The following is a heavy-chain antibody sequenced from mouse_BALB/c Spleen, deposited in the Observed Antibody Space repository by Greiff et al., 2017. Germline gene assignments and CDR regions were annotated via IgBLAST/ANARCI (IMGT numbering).Heavy chain of an antibody. CDR2: SRNKANDYTT. V-gene: IGHV7-1*02. CDR3: ARDGYYYDMED. J-gene: IGHJ4*01. CDR1: GFTFSDFY. D-gene: IGHD2-12*01. Sequence: EVKLVESGGGLVQPGGSLRLSCATSGFTFSDFYMEWVRQPPGKRLAWIAASRNKANDYTTEYSASVKGRFIVSRDTSQSILYLQMNALRAEDTATYYCARDGYYYDMEDWGQGASATAAS.